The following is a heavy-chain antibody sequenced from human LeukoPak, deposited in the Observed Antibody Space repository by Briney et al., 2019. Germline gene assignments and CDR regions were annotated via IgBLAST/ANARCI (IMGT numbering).Heavy chain of an antibody. J-gene: IGHJ4*02. Sequence: GASVKVSCKASGYTFTSYGISWVRQAPGQGLEWMGWISAYNGNTNYAQKHQGRVTMTTDTSTSTAYMELRSLRSDDTAVYYCARRGSNYGSAYFDYWGQGTLVTVSS. CDR3: ARRGSNYGSAYFDY. V-gene: IGHV1-18*01. CDR1: GYTFTSYG. D-gene: IGHD3-10*01. CDR2: ISAYNGNT.